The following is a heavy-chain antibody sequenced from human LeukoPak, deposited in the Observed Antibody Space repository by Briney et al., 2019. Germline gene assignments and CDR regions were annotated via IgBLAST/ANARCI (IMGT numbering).Heavy chain of an antibody. Sequence: PGRSLRLSCAASGFTFSSYAMSWVRQAPGKGLEWVSAISGSGGSTYYADSVKGRFTISRDNSKNTLYLQMNSLRAEDTAVYYCAKDPGYSGYAFGPPPHYFDYWGQGTLVTVSS. D-gene: IGHD5-12*01. CDR1: GFTFSSYA. J-gene: IGHJ4*02. CDR3: AKDPGYSGYAFGPPPHYFDY. CDR2: ISGSGGST. V-gene: IGHV3-23*01.